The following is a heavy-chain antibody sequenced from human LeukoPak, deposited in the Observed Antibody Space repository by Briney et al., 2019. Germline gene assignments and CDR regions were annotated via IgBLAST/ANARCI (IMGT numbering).Heavy chain of an antibody. V-gene: IGHV4-59*01. J-gene: IGHJ5*02. D-gene: IGHD2-15*01. Sequence: SETLSLTCTVSGGSISSYYWSWIRQPPGKGLEWIGYIYYSGSTNYNPSLKSRVTISVDTSKNQFSLKLSSVTAADTAVYYCARGGGPFCSGGSCYLDWFDPWGQGTLVTVSS. CDR2: IYYSGST. CDR3: ARGGGPFCSGGSCYLDWFDP. CDR1: GGSISSYY.